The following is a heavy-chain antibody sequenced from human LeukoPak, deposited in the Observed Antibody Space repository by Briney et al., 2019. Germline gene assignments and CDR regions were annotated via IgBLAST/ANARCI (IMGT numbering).Heavy chain of an antibody. Sequence: TGGSLRLSCAASGFTFRSYWMTWVRQSPGKGLEWVANIKQDGSETYHVDSVKGRFTISRDNAEDSLYLEMNSLRAEDTAVHYCARGGQAGTGDLWGQGTLVTVSS. CDR2: IKQDGSET. D-gene: IGHD3-10*01. V-gene: IGHV3-7*01. CDR3: ARGGQAGTGDL. CDR1: GFTFRSYW. J-gene: IGHJ5*02.